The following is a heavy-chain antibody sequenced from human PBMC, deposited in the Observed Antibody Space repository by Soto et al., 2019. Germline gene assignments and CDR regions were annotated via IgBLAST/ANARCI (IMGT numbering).Heavy chain of an antibody. CDR1: GYTFTSYG. J-gene: IGHJ4*02. CDR3: ARSYHNTAMADVDY. CDR2: ISAYNGNT. V-gene: IGHV1-18*01. Sequence: GASVKVSCKASGYTFTSYGISWVRQAPGQGLEWMGWISAYNGNTNYAQKLQGRVTMTTDTSTSTAYMELRSLRSDDTAVYYCARSYHNTAMADVDYWGQGTLVTVSS. D-gene: IGHD5-18*01.